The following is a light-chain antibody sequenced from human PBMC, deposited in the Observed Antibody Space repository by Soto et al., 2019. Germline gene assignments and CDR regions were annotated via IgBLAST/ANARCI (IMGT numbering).Light chain of an antibody. J-gene: IGKJ5*01. Sequence: EVVLTQSPVTLSLSPEERATLSCRASQSFRGLLAWYQQKPGQAPRVLIYDASNRATGIPARFSGSGSGTDFTLTISSLEPEDFAVYYCHHRGNGITFGQGTRLEIK. CDR3: HHRGNGIT. CDR1: QSFRGL. CDR2: DAS. V-gene: IGKV3-11*01.